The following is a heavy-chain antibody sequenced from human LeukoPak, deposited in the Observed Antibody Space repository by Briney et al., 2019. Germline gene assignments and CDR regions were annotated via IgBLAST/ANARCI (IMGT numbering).Heavy chain of an antibody. CDR1: GFTFSSYG. CDR2: IWYDGSNK. V-gene: IGHV3-33*01. CDR3: ARDLDGDYIFDY. J-gene: IGHJ4*02. D-gene: IGHD4-17*01. Sequence: PGGSLRLSCAASGFTFSSYGVHWVRQAPGKGLEWVAVIWYDGSNKYCADSVKGRFTISRDNSKNTLYLQMNSLRAEDTAVYYCARDLDGDYIFDYWGQGTLVTVSS.